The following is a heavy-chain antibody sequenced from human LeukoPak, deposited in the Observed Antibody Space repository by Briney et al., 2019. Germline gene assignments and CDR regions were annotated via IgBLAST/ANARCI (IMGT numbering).Heavy chain of an antibody. D-gene: IGHD2-2*01. Sequence: GGSLRLSCAASGFTFSSYGMPWVRQAPGKGLEWVAFIRYDGNNKYYADSVKGRFTISRDNSENTLYLQMNSLRVEDTAVYFCAKGREKYCTSTSCYHDYWGQGTLVTVSS. J-gene: IGHJ4*02. CDR3: AKGREKYCTSTSCYHDY. CDR1: GFTFSSYG. CDR2: IRYDGNNK. V-gene: IGHV3-30*02.